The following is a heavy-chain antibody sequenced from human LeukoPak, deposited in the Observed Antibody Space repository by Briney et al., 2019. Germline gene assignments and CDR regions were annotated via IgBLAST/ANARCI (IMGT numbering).Heavy chain of an antibody. J-gene: IGHJ6*02. D-gene: IGHD6-19*01. CDR2: ISGSGGST. CDR1: GFTFSSYA. V-gene: IGHV3-23*01. CDR3: AKDRGYSSVKKRYYYGMDV. Sequence: GGSLRLSCAASGFTFSSYAMSWVRQAPEKGLEWVSAISGSGGSTYYADSVKGRFTISRDNSKNTLYLQMNSLRAEDTAVYYCAKDRGYSSVKKRYYYGMDVWGQGTTVTVSS.